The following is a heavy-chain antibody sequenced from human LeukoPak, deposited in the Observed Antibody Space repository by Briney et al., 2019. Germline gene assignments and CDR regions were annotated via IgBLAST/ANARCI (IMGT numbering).Heavy chain of an antibody. Sequence: ASVKVSCKASGYTFTDYYMHWVRQAPGQGLEWMGWINPNSGGTNYAQKFQGRVTMTRDTSISTAYMELSRLRSDDTAVYYCARVAVAVYYYYYMDVWGKGTTVTVSS. CDR1: GYTFTDYY. CDR2: INPNSGGT. D-gene: IGHD6-19*01. J-gene: IGHJ6*03. V-gene: IGHV1-2*02. CDR3: ARVAVAVYYYYYMDV.